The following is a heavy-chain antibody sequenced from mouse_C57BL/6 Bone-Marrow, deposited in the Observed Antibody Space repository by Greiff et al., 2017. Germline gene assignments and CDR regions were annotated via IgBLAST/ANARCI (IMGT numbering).Heavy chain of an antibody. CDR3: TMITRYFDV. CDR1: GYTFTDYE. CDR2: IDPETGGT. Sequence: VKLVESGAELVRPGASVTLSCKASGYTFTDYEMTWVKQTPVHGLEWIGAIDPETGGTAYNQKFKGKAILTADKSSSTAYMELRSLTSEDSAVYYFTMITRYFDVWGTGTTVTVSS. V-gene: IGHV1-15*01. J-gene: IGHJ1*03. D-gene: IGHD2-4*01.